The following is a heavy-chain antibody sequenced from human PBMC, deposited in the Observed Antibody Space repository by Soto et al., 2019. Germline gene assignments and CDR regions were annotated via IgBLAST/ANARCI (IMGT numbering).Heavy chain of an antibody. J-gene: IGHJ5*02. D-gene: IGHD5-18*01. CDR1: GGSISSGGYS. V-gene: IGHV4-30-2*01. Sequence: QLQLQESGSGLVKPSQTLSLTCAVSGGSISSGGYSWSWIRQPPGKGLEWIGYIYHSGSTYYNPSLKRRVTISVDRSKSQCSLKLCSVTAAGTALYYCARVDLYSYGPVFDHWGQGTLVTVSS. CDR3: ARVDLYSYGPVFDH. CDR2: IYHSGST.